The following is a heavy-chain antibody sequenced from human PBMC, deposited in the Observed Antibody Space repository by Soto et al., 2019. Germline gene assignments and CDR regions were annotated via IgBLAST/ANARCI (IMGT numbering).Heavy chain of an antibody. V-gene: IGHV3-23*01. CDR3: APHVSCSGGSCQYDAFAI. D-gene: IGHD2-15*01. CDR1: EFTVSGHA. Sequence: GGSLRLSCEGSEFTVSGHAMTWIRQAPGKGPEWDSTILPDGGTYYADSVKGRFAMSRDTSENTLYLQMNSLGAEDTAAYYCAPHVSCSGGSCQYDAFAIRGQGTMVTVS. J-gene: IGHJ3*02. CDR2: ILPDGGT.